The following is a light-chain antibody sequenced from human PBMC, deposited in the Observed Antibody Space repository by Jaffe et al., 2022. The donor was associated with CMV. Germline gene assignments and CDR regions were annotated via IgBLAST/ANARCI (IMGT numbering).Light chain of an antibody. J-gene: IGLJ2*01. Sequence: QSVLTQPPSASGTPGQRVTISCSGNSSNIGSDFVYWYQQLPGTAPKLLIYRNIQRPSGVPDRFSGSKSDTSASLAISGLRSEDEGDYYCAAWDDSLSGRIFGGGTKLTVL. V-gene: IGLV1-47*01. CDR1: SSNIGSDF. CDR3: AAWDDSLSGRI. CDR2: RNI.